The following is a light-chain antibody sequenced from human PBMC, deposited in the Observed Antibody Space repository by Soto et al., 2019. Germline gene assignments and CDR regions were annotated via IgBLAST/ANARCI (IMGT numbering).Light chain of an antibody. CDR2: AAS. J-gene: IGKJ1*01. Sequence: DVQMTQSPSSLSASVGDRVTITCRASQSISSYLNWYHQKPGKAPKLLIYAASSLQSGVPSRFSASGSGTDFTLTISSLQPEDFATYYCLQDYNFPWTFGQGTMVDI. CDR3: LQDYNFPWT. CDR1: QSISSY. V-gene: IGKV1-39*01.